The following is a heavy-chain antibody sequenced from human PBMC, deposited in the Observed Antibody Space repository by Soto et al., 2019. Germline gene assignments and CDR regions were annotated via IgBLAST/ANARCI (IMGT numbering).Heavy chain of an antibody. CDR3: AREGEVVVPAAIPFYYYGMDV. Sequence: AGGSLRLSCAASGFTFSSYEMNWVRQAPGKGLEWVSYISSSGSTIYYADSVKGRFTISRDNAKNSLYLQMNSLRAEDTAVYYCAREGEVVVPAAIPFYYYGMDVWGQGTTVTVSS. CDR2: ISSSGSTI. V-gene: IGHV3-48*03. CDR1: GFTFSSYE. J-gene: IGHJ6*02. D-gene: IGHD2-2*02.